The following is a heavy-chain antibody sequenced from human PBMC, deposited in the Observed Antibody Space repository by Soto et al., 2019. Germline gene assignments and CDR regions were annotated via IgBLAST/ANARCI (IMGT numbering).Heavy chain of an antibody. CDR1: GWTFSSYA. J-gene: IGHJ6*01. CDR3: ARGPEVGYGPGGEKYYSYHGMQL. V-gene: IGHV1-69*13. Sequence: GASVKVSCKASGWTFSSYAISWVRQAPGQGLEWMGGIIPIFGTANYAQKFQGRVTITADESTSTAYMELSSLRSEDTAVYYCARGPEVGYGPGGEKYYSYHGMQLWGQGPRVNVS. D-gene: IGHD3-10*01. CDR2: IIPIFGTA.